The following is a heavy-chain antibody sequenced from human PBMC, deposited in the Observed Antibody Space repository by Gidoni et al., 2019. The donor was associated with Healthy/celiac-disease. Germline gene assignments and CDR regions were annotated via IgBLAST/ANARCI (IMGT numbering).Heavy chain of an antibody. CDR2: ISGSGGST. CDR3: AKDSREYSGYPDAFDI. V-gene: IGHV3-23*01. D-gene: IGHD5-12*01. Sequence: EVQLLESGGGLVQPGGSLRLSCAASGFTFSSYAMSWVRQAPGKGLEWVSAISGSGGSTYYADSVKGRFTISRDNSKNTLYLQMNSLRAEDTAVYYCAKDSREYSGYPDAFDIWGQGTMVTVSS. J-gene: IGHJ3*02. CDR1: GFTFSSYA.